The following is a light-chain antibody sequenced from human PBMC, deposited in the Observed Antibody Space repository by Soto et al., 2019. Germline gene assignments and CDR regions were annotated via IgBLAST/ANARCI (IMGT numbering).Light chain of an antibody. CDR3: QQYGSSPT. CDR2: GAS. J-gene: IGKJ1*01. CDR1: QTVCSSY. V-gene: IGKV3-20*01. Sequence: EIVFTQSPGTLSLSPEERATLSCRASQTVCSSYLAWSQQKPGQAPRLLIYGASSSATGIPDRFSGSGSGTDFTLTISRLEPEDFAVCYCQQYGSSPTFGPGTKVDNK.